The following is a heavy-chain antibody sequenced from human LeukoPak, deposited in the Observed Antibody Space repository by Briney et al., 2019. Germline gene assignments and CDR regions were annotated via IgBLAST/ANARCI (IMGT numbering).Heavy chain of an antibody. J-gene: IGHJ4*02. V-gene: IGHV4-30-2*01. CDR1: GASISSGGYY. CDR2: IYHSGST. Sequence: PSETLFLTCTVSGASISSGGYYWSWIRQPPGKGLEWIGYIYHSGSTYYNPSLKSRVIISVDRSNNQFSLKLRSVTAADMAMHYCARGYCSSTTCWPPDSWGQGTLVTVSS. D-gene: IGHD2-2*01. CDR3: ARGYCSSTTCWPPDS.